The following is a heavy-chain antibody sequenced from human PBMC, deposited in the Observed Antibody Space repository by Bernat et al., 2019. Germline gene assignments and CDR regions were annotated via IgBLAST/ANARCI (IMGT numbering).Heavy chain of an antibody. V-gene: IGHV3-15*01. Sequence: EVQLVESWGGLVKPGGSLRLSCAASGFSFSDAWISWVRQAPGKGLEWVGRIKSQGDDGTTDYAASVKGRFITSRDDSKSTLYMQMNSLKSEDTGVYYCTTGFRVGGVWFSVVNWGLGTLVTVSS. CDR1: GFSFSDAW. D-gene: IGHD3-16*01. J-gene: IGHJ4*02. CDR2: IKSQGDDGTT. CDR3: TTGFRVGGVWFSVVN.